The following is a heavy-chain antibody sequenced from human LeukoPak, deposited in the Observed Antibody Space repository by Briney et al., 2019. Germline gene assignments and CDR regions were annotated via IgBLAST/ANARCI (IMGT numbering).Heavy chain of an antibody. J-gene: IGHJ6*03. CDR3: AREGPGIVGAKEYYYYYYMDV. D-gene: IGHD1-26*01. Sequence: GGSLRLSCAASGFTFSSYAMSWVRQAPGKGLEWVSAISGSGGSTYYADSVEGRFTISRDNSKNTLYLQMNSLRAEDTAVYYCAREGPGIVGAKEYYYYYYMDVWGKGTTVTVSS. CDR2: ISGSGGST. V-gene: IGHV3-23*01. CDR1: GFTFSSYA.